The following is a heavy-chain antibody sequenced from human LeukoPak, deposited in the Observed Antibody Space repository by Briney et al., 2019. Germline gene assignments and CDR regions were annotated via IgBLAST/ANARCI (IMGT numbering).Heavy chain of an antibody. CDR3: AKGDRIVARDAFDI. Sequence: GGSLRLSCAASGFTFDDYTMHWVRQAPGKGLEWVSLISWDGGSTHYADSVKGRFTISRDNSKNSLYLQMNSLGTEDTALYYCAKGDRIVARDAFDIWGQGTMVTVSS. V-gene: IGHV3-43*01. D-gene: IGHD6-6*01. CDR2: ISWDGGST. J-gene: IGHJ3*02. CDR1: GFTFDDYT.